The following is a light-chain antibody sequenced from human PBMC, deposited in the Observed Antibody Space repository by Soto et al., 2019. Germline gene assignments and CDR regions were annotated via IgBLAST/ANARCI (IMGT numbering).Light chain of an antibody. CDR3: QPFNNYPLT. J-gene: IGKJ4*01. CDR2: DAS. Sequence: AIQLTQSPSSLSASVGDRVTITCRASQGISSALAWYQQKPGKAPKLLIYDASGLESGVPSRFSGSGSGTDFALTISSLQPEDFETYCCQPFNNYPLTFGGGNKVEIK. V-gene: IGKV1D-13*01. CDR1: QGISSA.